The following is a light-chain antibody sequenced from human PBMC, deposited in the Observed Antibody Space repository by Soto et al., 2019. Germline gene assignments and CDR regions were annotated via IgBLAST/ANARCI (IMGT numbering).Light chain of an antibody. CDR3: HQYGSSPPYT. Sequence: EVVLTQSPGTLSLSPGERVTLSCRASQSIINNYLAWYQQRPDQAPRLLIYGSSDRATGIPERFSGSGSGTHFTLNISRLEPEDCAVYYCHQYGSSPPYTFGQGKKVEI. V-gene: IGKV3-20*01. CDR2: GSS. J-gene: IGKJ2*01. CDR1: QSIINNY.